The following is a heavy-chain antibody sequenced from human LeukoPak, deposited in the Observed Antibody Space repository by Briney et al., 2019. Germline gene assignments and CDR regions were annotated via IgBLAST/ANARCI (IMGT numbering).Heavy chain of an antibody. J-gene: IGHJ6*03. CDR2: IKQDGSEK. CDR1: GFTFSSYW. CDR3: ARSTLRFLEWDESYYYMDV. D-gene: IGHD3-3*01. V-gene: IGHV3-7*01. Sequence: GGSLRLSCAASGFTFSSYWMSWVRQAPGKGLEWVANIKQDGSEKYYVDSVKGRFTISRGNAKNSLYLQMNSLRAEGTAVYYCARSTLRFLEWDESYYYMDVWGKGTTVTVSS.